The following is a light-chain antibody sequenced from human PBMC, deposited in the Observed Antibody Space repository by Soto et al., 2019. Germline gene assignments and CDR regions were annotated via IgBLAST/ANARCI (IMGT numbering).Light chain of an antibody. V-gene: IGLV2-14*01. CDR1: SSDVGGYNY. CDR3: SSYTGSSTLVV. J-gene: IGLJ2*01. CDR2: EVS. Sequence: QSALTQPASVSGSPGQSITISCTGTSSDVGGYNYVSWYQQHPGKVPKLMIYEVSKRPSGVSNRFSGSKSGNTASLTISGLQAEDEADYYCSSYTGSSTLVVFGGGTKLTVL.